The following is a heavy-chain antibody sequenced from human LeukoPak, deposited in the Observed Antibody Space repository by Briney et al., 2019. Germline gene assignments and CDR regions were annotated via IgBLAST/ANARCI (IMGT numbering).Heavy chain of an antibody. V-gene: IGHV3-30*18. Sequence: GSLRLSCAASGFTFSSYGMHWVRQAPGKGLEWVAVISYDGSNKYYADSVKGRFTISRDNSKNTLYLQMNSLRAEDTAVYYCAKASVEMATITIDYWGQGTLVTVSS. D-gene: IGHD5-24*01. CDR2: ISYDGSNK. CDR3: AKASVEMATITIDY. CDR1: GFTFSSYG. J-gene: IGHJ4*02.